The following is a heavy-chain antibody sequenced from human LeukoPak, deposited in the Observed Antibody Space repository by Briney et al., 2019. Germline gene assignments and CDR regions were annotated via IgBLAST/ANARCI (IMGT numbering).Heavy chain of an antibody. Sequence: ASVKVSSKASGYTFTSYAMHWVRQAPGQRLEWMGWINAGNGNTKYSQKFQGRVTITRDTSASTAYMELSSLRSEDTAVYYCASYSGYEYYFDYWGQGTLVTVSS. V-gene: IGHV1-3*01. CDR1: GYTFTSYA. CDR2: INAGNGNT. D-gene: IGHD5-12*01. CDR3: ASYSGYEYYFDY. J-gene: IGHJ4*02.